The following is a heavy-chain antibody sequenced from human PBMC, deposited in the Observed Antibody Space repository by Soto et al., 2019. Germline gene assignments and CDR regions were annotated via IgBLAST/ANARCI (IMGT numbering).Heavy chain of an antibody. CDR1: GFIFSDYA. Sequence: EVQLLESGGGGVQPGGSLRLSCAASGFIFSDYAMTWVRQTPGKGLEWVSAITSSGSSTYFADSLKGRITISRDNSKNTLSLKMDSLRVEDTAIYYCAKGVEGYVVSSFDSWGQGDLFTVSS. D-gene: IGHD5-12*01. V-gene: IGHV3-23*01. CDR2: ITSSGSST. J-gene: IGHJ4*02. CDR3: AKGVEGYVVSSFDS.